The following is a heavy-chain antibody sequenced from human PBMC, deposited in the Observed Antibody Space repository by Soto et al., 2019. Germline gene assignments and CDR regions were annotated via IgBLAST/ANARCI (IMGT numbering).Heavy chain of an antibody. V-gene: IGHV2-70*11. D-gene: IGHD1-26*01. Sequence: SGPTLLNPTQTLTLTCTFSGFSLSTSGMCVNWIRQPPGKALEWLARIDWDDDKYYSTSLQTRLTISKDTSKNQVVLTMTNLDPVDAATYYCARSRRVGAMTHGCYSGMDVWGQGTTVTVSS. CDR2: IDWDDDK. CDR1: GFSLSTSGMC. CDR3: ARSRRVGAMTHGCYSGMDV. J-gene: IGHJ6*02.